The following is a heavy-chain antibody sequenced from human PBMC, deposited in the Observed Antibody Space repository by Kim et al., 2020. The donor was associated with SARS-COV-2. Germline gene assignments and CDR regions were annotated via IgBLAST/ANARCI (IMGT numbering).Heavy chain of an antibody. CDR3: AKGGCGYLDY. Sequence: GNTSSPDTLRGRCPISRDKYRNTLHVQMNSLRADDTAVYYCAKGGCGYLDYWGQGTLVTVSS. D-gene: IGHD2-21*01. V-gene: IGHV3-23*01. CDR2: GNT. J-gene: IGHJ4*02.